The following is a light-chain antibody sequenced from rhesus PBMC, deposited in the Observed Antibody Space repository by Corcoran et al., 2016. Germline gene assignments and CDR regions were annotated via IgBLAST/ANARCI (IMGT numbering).Light chain of an antibody. Sequence: EIVMTQSPATLSLSPGETATLSCRASESVGGYLAWYQQKPGQTPKLLGHSATFRATGIPDRFSGSGSRTDFTLTINSLEPEDVGVYQCQQYYDFLLTFGGGTKVELK. J-gene: IGKJ4*01. CDR3: QQYYDFLLT. CDR2: SAT. V-gene: IGKV3-40*01. CDR1: ESVGGY.